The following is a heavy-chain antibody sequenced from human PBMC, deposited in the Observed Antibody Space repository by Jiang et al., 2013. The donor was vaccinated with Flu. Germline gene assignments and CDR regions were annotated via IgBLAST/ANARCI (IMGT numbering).Heavy chain of an antibody. CDR3: ARRVIRYYDSSWYFDY. CDR2: IYYGGST. D-gene: IGHD3-22*01. J-gene: IGHJ4*02. V-gene: IGHV4-59*08. CDR1: GDSISSYS. Sequence: SGSGLVKPSETLSLTCTVSGDSISSYSWSWIRQPPGKGLEWIGYIYYGGSTNYNPSLKSRVTFSVDASKNQVSLKLSSVTAADTAVYYCARRVIRYYDSSWYFDYWGQGTLVTVSS.